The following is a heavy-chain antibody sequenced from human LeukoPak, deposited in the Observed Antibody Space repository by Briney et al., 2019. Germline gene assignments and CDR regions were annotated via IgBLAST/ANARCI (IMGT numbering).Heavy chain of an antibody. V-gene: IGHV4-59*01. Sequence: SETLSLTCTVSGGSISSYYWSWIRQPQGKGLEWIGYIYYSGSTNYNPPLKSRVTISVDTSKNQFSLKLSSVTAADTAVYYCARDRGYEAFDYWGQGTLVTVSS. CDR3: ARDRGYEAFDY. J-gene: IGHJ4*02. CDR1: GGSISSYY. D-gene: IGHD5-12*01. CDR2: IYYSGST.